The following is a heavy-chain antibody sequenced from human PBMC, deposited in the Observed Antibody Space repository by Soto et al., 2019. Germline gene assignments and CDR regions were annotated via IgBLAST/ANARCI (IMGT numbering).Heavy chain of an antibody. J-gene: IGHJ4*02. Sequence: QLQLQESGSGLVKPSQTLSLICAVSGGSISSGGSSWTWIRQPPGKGLEWIGYIYHSGSTYYNPSLKSRVTISVDRSKNQFSLKLTSVTAADTAVYYCARGAVVNFDSWGQGTLVTVSS. CDR3: ARGAVVNFDS. CDR1: GGSISSGGSS. D-gene: IGHD3-22*01. CDR2: IYHSGST. V-gene: IGHV4-30-2*01.